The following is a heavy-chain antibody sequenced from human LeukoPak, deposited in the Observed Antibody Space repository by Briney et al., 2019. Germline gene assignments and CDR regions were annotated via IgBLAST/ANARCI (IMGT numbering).Heavy chain of an antibody. CDR1: GYTFTSYY. V-gene: IGHV7-4-1*02. Sequence: PGASVKVSCKASGYTFTSYYMHWVRQAPGQGLEWMGWINTNTGNPTYAQGFIGRFVFSLDTSVSTAYLRISSLKAEDTAVYYCAIPRYSSGYPFDYWGQGSLVTVSS. CDR2: INTNTGNP. D-gene: IGHD6-19*01. CDR3: AIPRYSSGYPFDY. J-gene: IGHJ4*02.